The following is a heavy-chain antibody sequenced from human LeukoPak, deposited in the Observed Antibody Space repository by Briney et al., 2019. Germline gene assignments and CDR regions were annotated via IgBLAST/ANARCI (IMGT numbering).Heavy chain of an antibody. CDR2: INPNSGGT. V-gene: IGHV1-2*02. CDR3: ARGTREYSSSSPYYYMDV. J-gene: IGHJ6*03. D-gene: IGHD6-6*01. Sequence: ASVKVSCKASGYTFTGYYMHWVRQAPGQGLEWMGWINPNSGGTNYAQKFQGRVTMTRDTSISTAYMELSRLRSEDTAVYYCARGTREYSSSSPYYYMDVWGKGTTVTVSS. CDR1: GYTFTGYY.